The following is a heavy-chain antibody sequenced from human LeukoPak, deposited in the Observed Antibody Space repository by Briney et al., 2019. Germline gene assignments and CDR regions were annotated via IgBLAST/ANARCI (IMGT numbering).Heavy chain of an antibody. CDR2: ISYDGSNK. J-gene: IGHJ4*02. CDR3: ASWPGGWYGEDY. Sequence: GGSLRLSCAASGFTFSSYGIDWVRQAPGKGLEWVAVISYDGSNKYYADSVKGRFTISRDNSKNTLYLQMNSLRAEDTAVYYCASWPGGWYGEDYWGQGTLVTVSS. D-gene: IGHD6-19*01. CDR1: GFTFSSYG. V-gene: IGHV3-30*03.